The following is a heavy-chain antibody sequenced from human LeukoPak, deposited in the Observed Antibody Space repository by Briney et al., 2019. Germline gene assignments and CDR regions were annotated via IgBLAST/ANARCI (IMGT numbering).Heavy chain of an antibody. CDR1: GFTFRSYE. CDR2: ISSSGRTI. J-gene: IGHJ3*02. Sequence: GSLRLSCAASGFTFRSYEMNWVRQAPGKGLEWVSYISSSGRTIYYADAVQGRFTISRDNAKSSLYLQMNSLRAEDTAVYYCARVAWDLQYPGAFDIWGQGTMVTVSS. D-gene: IGHD1-26*01. V-gene: IGHV3-48*03. CDR3: ARVAWDLQYPGAFDI.